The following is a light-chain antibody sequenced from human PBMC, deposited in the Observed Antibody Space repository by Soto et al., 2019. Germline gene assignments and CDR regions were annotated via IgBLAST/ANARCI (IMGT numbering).Light chain of an antibody. CDR3: CSYARSRTVV. CDR2: EVT. CDR1: SSDVGSYNL. Sequence: QSALTQPASVSGSPGQSITISCTGTSSDVGSYNLVSWYQQHPGKAPKLIIYEVTKRPSGVSNRFSGSKSGNTASLTISGLQAEDEADYYCCSYARSRTVVFGGGTKLTVL. J-gene: IGLJ2*01. V-gene: IGLV2-23*02.